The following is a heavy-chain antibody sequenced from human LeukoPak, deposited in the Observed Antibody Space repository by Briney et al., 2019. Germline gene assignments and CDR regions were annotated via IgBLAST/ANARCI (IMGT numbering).Heavy chain of an antibody. D-gene: IGHD2-8*02. CDR1: GFTFRSYA. J-gene: IGHJ4*02. V-gene: IGHV3-23*01. CDR2: IFPSGGEI. Sequence: GGSLRLSCAASGFTFRSYAMHWVRQPPGKGLEWVSSIFPSGGEIHYADSVRGRFTISRDNSKSTLSLQMNSLRAEDTAIYYCATYRQVLLPFESWGQGTLVTVSS. CDR3: ATYRQVLLPFES.